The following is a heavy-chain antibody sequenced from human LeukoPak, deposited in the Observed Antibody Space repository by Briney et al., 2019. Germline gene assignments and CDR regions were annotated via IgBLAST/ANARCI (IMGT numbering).Heavy chain of an antibody. CDR2: INCSGGST. V-gene: IGHV1-46*01. CDR1: GYSFTSYY. D-gene: IGHD3-9*01. CDR3: ARCYDNFDVALDI. Sequence: ASVKVSCKASGYSFTSYYIHWVRQAPGQGLEWLGIINCSGGSTSYAQKFQGGVTMTRDTSTRTVYMELSSLRSEDTAVYYCARCYDNFDVALDIWSQGTMVTVSS. J-gene: IGHJ3*02.